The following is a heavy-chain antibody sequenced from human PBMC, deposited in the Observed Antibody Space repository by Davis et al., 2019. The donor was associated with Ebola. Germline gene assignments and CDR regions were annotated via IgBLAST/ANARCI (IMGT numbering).Heavy chain of an antibody. CDR1: GFTFSRSW. V-gene: IGHV3-7*01. D-gene: IGHD2-15*01. CDR2: IKEDGSEK. CDR3: AKVPGYCSGGACFSFGYYHGMDV. J-gene: IGHJ6*02. Sequence: GESLKISCVASGFTFSRSWMNWVRQAPGQGLEWVASIKEDGSEKYHVHSVEGRFTISRDNAKNSLYLQMNSLSAEDTAVYYCAKVPGYCSGGACFSFGYYHGMDVWGQGTTVTVSS.